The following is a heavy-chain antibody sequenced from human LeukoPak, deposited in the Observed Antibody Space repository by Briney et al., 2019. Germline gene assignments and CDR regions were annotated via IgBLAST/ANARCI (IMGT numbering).Heavy chain of an antibody. D-gene: IGHD3-10*01. V-gene: IGHV3-53*05. J-gene: IGHJ3*02. Sequence: PGGSLRLSCAASGFTVSSNYMSWVRQAPGKGLEWVSVIYSGGSTYYADSVKGRFTISRDNAKNSLYLQMDSLTAEDTALSYCARDPYYYNSGSFAAFDIWGQGTMVTVSS. CDR1: GFTVSSNY. CDR2: IYSGGST. CDR3: ARDPYYYNSGSFAAFDI.